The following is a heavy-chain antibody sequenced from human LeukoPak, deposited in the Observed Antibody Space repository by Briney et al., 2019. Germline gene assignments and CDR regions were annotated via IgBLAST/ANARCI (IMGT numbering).Heavy chain of an antibody. D-gene: IGHD1-26*01. CDR1: GFTFSSYS. V-gene: IGHV3-21*01. CDR2: ISSSSSYI. CDR3: ASGPRIKWELIHYYMDV. Sequence: PGGSLRLSCAASGFTFSSYSMNWVRQAPGKGLEWVSSISSSSSYIYYADSVKGRFTISRDNAKNSLYLQMNSLRAEDTAVYYCASGPRIKWELIHYYMDVWGKGTTVTVSS. J-gene: IGHJ6*03.